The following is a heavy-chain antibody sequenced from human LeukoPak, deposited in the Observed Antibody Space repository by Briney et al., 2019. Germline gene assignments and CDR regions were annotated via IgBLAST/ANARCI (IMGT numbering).Heavy chain of an antibody. V-gene: IGHV1-8*01. CDR1: GYIFTNYD. CDR3: ARARGYSYGYSDY. Sequence: ASVKVSCKASGYIFTNYDINWVRQATGQGLEWMGWMNPNSGNTGFAQKFQGRVTMTWNTSKSTAYMELSSLTSEDWAVYYCARARGYSYGYSDYWGQGTLVTVSS. J-gene: IGHJ4*02. D-gene: IGHD5-18*01. CDR2: MNPNSGNT.